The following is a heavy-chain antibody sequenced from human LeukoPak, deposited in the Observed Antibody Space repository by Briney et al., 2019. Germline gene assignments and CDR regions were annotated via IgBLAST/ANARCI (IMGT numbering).Heavy chain of an antibody. V-gene: IGHV3-74*01. CDR2: VNSEGSST. Sequence: GGSLRLSCAASGFAFSSYWLHWVRQAPGKGLVWVSRVNSEGSSTNYADSVEGRFTVSRDNAKNTLFLQMNSLRAEDTAVYYCAKVGDYYDSSGYPYYFDYWGQGTLVTVSS. J-gene: IGHJ4*02. D-gene: IGHD3-22*01. CDR3: AKVGDYYDSSGYPYYFDY. CDR1: GFAFSSYW.